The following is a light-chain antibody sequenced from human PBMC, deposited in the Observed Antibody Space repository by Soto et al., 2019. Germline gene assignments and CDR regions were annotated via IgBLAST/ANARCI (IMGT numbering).Light chain of an antibody. CDR1: ETIIDY. V-gene: IGKV1-39*01. CDR2: SAS. J-gene: IGKJ2*01. CDR3: QQSFSAPRT. Sequence: DIQMRQSPSSLSASVGASVTITCRASETIIDYLNWYQQQPGEAPKLLIFSASSLHSGVQSRFRGSGSWTHFTLTISSLQPEDFATYFCQQSFSAPRTFGQGTKLQAK.